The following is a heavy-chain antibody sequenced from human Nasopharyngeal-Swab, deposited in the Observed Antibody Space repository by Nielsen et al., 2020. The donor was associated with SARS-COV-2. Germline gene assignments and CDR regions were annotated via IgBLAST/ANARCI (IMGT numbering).Heavy chain of an antibody. CDR3: AGGEPAAAGIY. CDR1: GFTFSSYA. CDR2: ISGSGGST. D-gene: IGHD6-13*01. V-gene: IGHV3-23*01. Sequence: GESLKISCAASGFTFSSYAMSWVRQAPGKGLEWVSAISGSGGSTYYADSVKGRFTISRDSSKNTLYLQMNSLRAEDTAVYYCAGGEPAAAGIYWGQGTLVTVSS. J-gene: IGHJ4*02.